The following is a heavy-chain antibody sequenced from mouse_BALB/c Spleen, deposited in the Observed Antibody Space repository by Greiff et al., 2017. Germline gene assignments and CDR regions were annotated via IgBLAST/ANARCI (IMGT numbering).Heavy chain of an antibody. CDR3: ARQTGGDY. CDR2: ISSGGGST. CDR1: GFAFSSYD. V-gene: IGHV5-12-1*01. Sequence: EVNVVESGGGLVKPGGSLKLSCAASGFAFSSYDMSWVRQTPEKRLEWVAYISSGGGSTYYPDTVKGRFTISRDNAKNTLYLQMSSLKSEDTAMYYCARQTGGDYWGQGTTLTVSS. D-gene: IGHD4-1*01. J-gene: IGHJ2*01.